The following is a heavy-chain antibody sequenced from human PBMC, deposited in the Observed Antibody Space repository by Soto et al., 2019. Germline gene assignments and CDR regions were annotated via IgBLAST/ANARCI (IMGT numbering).Heavy chain of an antibody. CDR2: IYPGDSDT. CDR1: GYSFTSYW. V-gene: IGHV5-51*01. J-gene: IGHJ3*02. Sequence: LGESLKISCKGSGYSFTSYWIGWVRQMPGKGLEWMGIIYPGDSDTRYSPSFQGQVTISADKSISTAYLQWSSLKASDTAMYHCARRPHDTRRALDIWGHGTMVTVSS. CDR3: ARRPHDTRRALDI. D-gene: IGHD3-22*01.